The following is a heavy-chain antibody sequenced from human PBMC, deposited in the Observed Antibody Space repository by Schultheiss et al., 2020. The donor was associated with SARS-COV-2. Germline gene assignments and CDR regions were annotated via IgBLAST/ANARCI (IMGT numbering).Heavy chain of an antibody. CDR2: ISYDGSNK. Sequence: GGSLRLSCTASEFTFSHNAMHWVRQAPGRGLEWVAVISYDGSNKYYADSVKGRFTISRDNSKNTLYLQMNSLRAEDTAVYYCARDQGYCSSTSCQSRYYMDVWGKGTTVTVSS. CDR1: EFTFSHNA. D-gene: IGHD2-2*01. CDR3: ARDQGYCSSTSCQSRYYMDV. J-gene: IGHJ6*03. V-gene: IGHV3-30*04.